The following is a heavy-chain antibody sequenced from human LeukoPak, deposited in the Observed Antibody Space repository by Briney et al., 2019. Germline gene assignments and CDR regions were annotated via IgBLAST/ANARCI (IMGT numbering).Heavy chain of an antibody. V-gene: IGHV3-30*02. CDR1: GFTFSSYG. Sequence: GGSLRLSCAASGFTFSSYGMHWVRQAPGKGLEWVAFIRYDGSNKYYADSVKGRFTISRDNSKNTLYLQMNSLRAEDTAVYYCASVGVPAAISSWFDPWGQGTLVTVSS. J-gene: IGHJ5*02. D-gene: IGHD2-2*01. CDR3: ASVGVPAAISSWFDP. CDR2: IRYDGSNK.